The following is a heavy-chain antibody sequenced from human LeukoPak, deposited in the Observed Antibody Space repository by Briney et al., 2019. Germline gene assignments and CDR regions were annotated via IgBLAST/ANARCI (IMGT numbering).Heavy chain of an antibody. CDR3: AVQSYYYYGMDV. Sequence: HWASVKVSCKASGGTFSSYAISWVRQAPGQGLEWMGRIIPILGIANYAQKFQGRVTITADKSTSTAYMELSSLRSEDTAVYYCAVQSYYYYGMDVWGQGTTVTVSS. J-gene: IGHJ6*02. CDR2: IIPILGIA. D-gene: IGHD1-1*01. V-gene: IGHV1-69*04. CDR1: GGTFSSYA.